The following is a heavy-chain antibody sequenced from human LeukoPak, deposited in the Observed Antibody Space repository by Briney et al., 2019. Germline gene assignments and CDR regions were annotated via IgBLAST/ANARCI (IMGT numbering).Heavy chain of an antibody. Sequence: GSLRLSCAASGFTFSSYSMNWVRQAPGKGLEWVSSISSSSSYIYYADSVKGRFTISRDNAKNSLYLQMNSLRAEDTAVYYCARISSGWYKNYYYYMDVWGKGTTVTVSS. CDR3: ARISSGWYKNYYYYMDV. V-gene: IGHV3-21*01. J-gene: IGHJ6*03. D-gene: IGHD6-19*01. CDR1: GFTFSSYS. CDR2: ISSSSSYI.